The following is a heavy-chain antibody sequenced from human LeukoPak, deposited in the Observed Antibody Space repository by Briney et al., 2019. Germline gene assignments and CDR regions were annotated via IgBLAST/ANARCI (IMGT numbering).Heavy chain of an antibody. Sequence: GGSLRLSCAASGFTFSSYSMNWVRQAPGKGLEWVSYISSSSSTIYYADSVKGRFTISRDNAKNSLYLQMNSLRAEDTAVCYCARDPEGSSSRNYFDYWGQGTLVTVSS. D-gene: IGHD6-6*01. CDR2: ISSSSSTI. CDR3: ARDPEGSSSRNYFDY. J-gene: IGHJ4*02. V-gene: IGHV3-48*01. CDR1: GFTFSSYS.